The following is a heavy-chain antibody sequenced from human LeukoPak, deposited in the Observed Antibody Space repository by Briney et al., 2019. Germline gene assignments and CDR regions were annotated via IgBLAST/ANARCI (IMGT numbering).Heavy chain of an antibody. CDR3: ARSRVGTTVYAFDI. J-gene: IGHJ3*02. CDR1: GGSISSYY. V-gene: IGHV4-4*08. CDR2: IHSSGST. Sequence: SETLSLTCTVSGGSISSYYGSWIRQPPGKGLESIGYIHSSGSTHYNPSLKSRVTISVDTSKNQSSLKLSSVTAADTAVYYCARSRVGTTVYAFDIWGPGTTVIVSS. D-gene: IGHD1-26*01.